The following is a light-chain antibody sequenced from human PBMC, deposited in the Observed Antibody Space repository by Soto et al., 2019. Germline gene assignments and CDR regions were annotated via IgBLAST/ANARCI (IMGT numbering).Light chain of an antibody. V-gene: IGKV3-20*01. J-gene: IGKJ2*02. CDR3: QQYGGSFPWT. Sequence: EIVLTQSPGTLSLSPGERATLSCRASQSFSSGYLAWYQQKPGQTPRLLIYGASTRATGIPDRFSGSGSGTEFTLIISRLEPDDFGVYYCQQYGGSFPWTFGQGTKLEIK. CDR2: GAS. CDR1: QSFSSGY.